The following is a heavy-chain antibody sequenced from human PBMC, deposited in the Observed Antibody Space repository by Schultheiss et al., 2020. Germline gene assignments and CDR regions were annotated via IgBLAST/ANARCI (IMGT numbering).Heavy chain of an antibody. CDR1: GYTFSSYG. V-gene: IGHV7-4-1*02. D-gene: IGHD3-10*01. CDR2: INTNTGNP. CDR3: ARPFNYGSGEYYFDY. J-gene: IGHJ4*02. Sequence: ASVKVSCKASGYTFSSYGISWVRQAPGQGLEWMGWINTNTGNPTYAQGFTGRFVFSLDTSVSTAYLQISSLKASDTAMYYCARPFNYGSGEYYFDYWGQGTLVTVSS.